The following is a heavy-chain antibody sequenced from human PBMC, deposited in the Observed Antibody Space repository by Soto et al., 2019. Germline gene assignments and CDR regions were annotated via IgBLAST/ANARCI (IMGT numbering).Heavy chain of an antibody. CDR2: ISPHNGNT. Sequence: QVQLVQSGAEVKKPGDSVKVSCKASGYTFGNFSIRWVRQAPGQGLEWMGAISPHNGNTNYAEKFRGRVTMTTDKSTTTAYMELRSLRSDDTAVYYCARDEGGYDILTGYYKAHHFDQWGQGALVTVSS. CDR3: ARDEGGYDILTGYYKAHHFDQ. CDR1: GYTFGNFS. J-gene: IGHJ4*02. V-gene: IGHV1-18*01. D-gene: IGHD3-9*01.